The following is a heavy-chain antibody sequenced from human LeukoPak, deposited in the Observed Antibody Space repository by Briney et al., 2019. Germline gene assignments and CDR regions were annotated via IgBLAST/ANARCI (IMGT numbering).Heavy chain of an antibody. J-gene: IGHJ4*02. Sequence: GGSLRLSCAASGFTFSSYSMNWVRQAPGKGLEWVSSISSSSSYIYYADSVKGRFTISRDNAKNSLYLQMNSLRAEDTAVNYCARDRYFDWLLDYWGQGTLVTVSS. V-gene: IGHV3-21*01. CDR1: GFTFSSYS. D-gene: IGHD3-9*01. CDR2: ISSSSSYI. CDR3: ARDRYFDWLLDY.